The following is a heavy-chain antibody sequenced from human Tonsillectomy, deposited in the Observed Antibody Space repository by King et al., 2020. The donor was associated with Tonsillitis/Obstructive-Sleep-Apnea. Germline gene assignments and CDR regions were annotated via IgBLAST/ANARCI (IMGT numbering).Heavy chain of an antibody. V-gene: IGHV4-34*01. CDR2: IIDSGST. Sequence: VQLQQWGAGLLKPSETLSLTCGVYGGSFSGYYWSWIRQPPGKGLEWIGEIIDSGSTNYNPSLKSRVTMSVDTSKNQFSLNLRSVTAADTAVYYCARGWPHTVWDYWGQGTLVTVSS. CDR1: GGSFSGYY. D-gene: IGHD3-16*01. CDR3: ARGWPHTVWDY. J-gene: IGHJ4*02.